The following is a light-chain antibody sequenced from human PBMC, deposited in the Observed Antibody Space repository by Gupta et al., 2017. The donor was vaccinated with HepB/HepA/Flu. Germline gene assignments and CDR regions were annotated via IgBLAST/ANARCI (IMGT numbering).Light chain of an antibody. V-gene: IGKV1-27*01. Sequence: DIQMTQSPSFLSASVGDRVTITCRASQGISNYLAWYQQNPGKVPKLLLYAASTLQSGVPSRFSGGGSGTDFTLTISSLQPEDVATYYCQKYNSAPRTFGQGTKVEIK. CDR2: AAS. J-gene: IGKJ1*01. CDR3: QKYNSAPRT. CDR1: QGISNY.